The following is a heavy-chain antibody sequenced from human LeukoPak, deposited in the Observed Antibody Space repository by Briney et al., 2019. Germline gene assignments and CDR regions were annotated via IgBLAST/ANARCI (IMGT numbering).Heavy chain of an antibody. J-gene: IGHJ4*02. D-gene: IGHD6-19*01. Sequence: SETLSLTCTVSGGSISSYFWSWIRQPPGKGLEWIGYIYYSGSANYNPSLKSRVTMSVDTSKNQFSLKLSSVTAADTAVYYCARIDRAVAGTIDYWGQGTLVTVSS. CDR3: ARIDRAVAGTIDY. CDR2: IYYSGSA. CDR1: GGSISSYF. V-gene: IGHV4-59*08.